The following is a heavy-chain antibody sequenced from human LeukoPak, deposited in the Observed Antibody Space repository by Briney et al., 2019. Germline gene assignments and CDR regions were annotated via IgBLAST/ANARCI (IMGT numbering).Heavy chain of an antibody. V-gene: IGHV4-4*07. CDR3: ARTLWGGSVAAAGPYYFDY. CDR1: GGSISSYH. CDR2: IYTSGST. Sequence: PSETLSLTCTVSGGSISSYHWSWIRQPAGKGLEWIGRIYTSGSTNYNPSLKSRVTMSVDTSKNQFSLKLSSVTAADTAVYYCARTLWGGSVAAAGPYYFDYWGQGTLVTVSS. J-gene: IGHJ4*02. D-gene: IGHD6-13*01.